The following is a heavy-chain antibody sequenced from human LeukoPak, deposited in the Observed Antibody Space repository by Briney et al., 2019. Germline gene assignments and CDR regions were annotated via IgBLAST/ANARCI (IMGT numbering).Heavy chain of an antibody. D-gene: IGHD6-19*01. CDR1: GFTFSSYS. CDR2: ISSSSSYI. Sequence: GGSLRLSCAASGFTFSSYSMNWVRQAPGKGLEWVSSISSSSSYIYYADSVKGRFTISRDNAKNSLYLQMNSLRAEDTAVYYCARDTAVAGLGNGSDPWGQGTLVTVSS. V-gene: IGHV3-21*01. J-gene: IGHJ5*02. CDR3: ARDTAVAGLGNGSDP.